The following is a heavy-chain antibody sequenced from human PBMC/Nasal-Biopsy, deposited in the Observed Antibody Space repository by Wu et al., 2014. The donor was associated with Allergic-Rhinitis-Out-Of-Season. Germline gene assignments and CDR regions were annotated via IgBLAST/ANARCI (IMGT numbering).Heavy chain of an antibody. J-gene: IGHJ4*02. V-gene: IGHV3-74*01. D-gene: IGHD2-8*01. CDR1: GFTFNDFW. CDR2: INTDGSNT. CDR3: ARDPLRGLFGVMSHLDQ. Sequence: LRLSCAASGFTFNDFWMHWVRQAPGKGLVWVSRINTDGSNTNYADSVKGRFTISRDNAKNTLYLEMNNVRADDAAVYYCARDPLRGLFGVMSHLDQWGQGTQVIVSS.